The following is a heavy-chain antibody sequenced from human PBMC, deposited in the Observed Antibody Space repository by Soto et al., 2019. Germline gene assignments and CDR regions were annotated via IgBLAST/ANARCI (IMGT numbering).Heavy chain of an antibody. CDR2: FYIGTST. Sequence: GGSLRLSCAASGFSVSRNYMSWVRQAPGKGLEWVSIFYIGTSTYYADSVKGRFTISRDNSKNTLYLQMNSLRGEDTAVYYCARGGGLFRSSLDYWGQGTLVTVSS. D-gene: IGHD6-13*01. CDR1: GFSVSRNY. J-gene: IGHJ4*02. V-gene: IGHV3-53*01. CDR3: ARGGGLFRSSLDY.